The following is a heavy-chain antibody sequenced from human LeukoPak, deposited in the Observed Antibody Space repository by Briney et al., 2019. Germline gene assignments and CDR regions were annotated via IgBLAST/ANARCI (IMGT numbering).Heavy chain of an antibody. CDR1: GFTVSTNY. Sequence: PGGSLRLSCAASGFTVSTNYMNWVRQAPGKGLEWVSYIYSDGRTFYADSVKGRFTTSRDSSKKTLDFQMNSLRAEDTAVYYCARAFDHHFDYWGQGTLVTVSS. J-gene: IGHJ4*02. CDR2: IYSDGRT. D-gene: IGHD3-16*01. V-gene: IGHV3-53*01. CDR3: ARAFDHHFDY.